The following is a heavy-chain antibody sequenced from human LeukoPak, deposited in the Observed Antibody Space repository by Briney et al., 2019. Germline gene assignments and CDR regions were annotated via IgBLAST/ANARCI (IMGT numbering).Heavy chain of an antibody. CDR3: AKDRWFGTFDY. CDR1: GFTFSSYG. D-gene: IGHD3-10*01. V-gene: IGHV3-30*18. Sequence: GGSLRLSCAASGFTFSSYGMHWVRQAPGKGLEWVAVISYDGSNKYYADSVKGRFTISRDNSKNTLYLQMNSLRAEDTAVYYCAKDRWFGTFDYWGQGSLVTVSS. CDR2: ISYDGSNK. J-gene: IGHJ4*02.